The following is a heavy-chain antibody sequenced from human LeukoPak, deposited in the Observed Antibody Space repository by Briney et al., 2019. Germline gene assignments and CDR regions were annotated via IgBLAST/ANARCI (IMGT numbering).Heavy chain of an antibody. CDR2: IYYSGST. Sequence: SETLSLTCTVSGGSISSSSYYWGWIRQPPGKGLEWIGSIYYSGSTYYSPSLKSRVTISVDTSKNQFSLKLSSVTAADTAVYYCARLEAEGLVITHWGQGTLVTVSS. CDR1: GGSISSSSYY. V-gene: IGHV4-39*01. J-gene: IGHJ4*02. D-gene: IGHD3/OR15-3a*01. CDR3: ARLEAEGLVITH.